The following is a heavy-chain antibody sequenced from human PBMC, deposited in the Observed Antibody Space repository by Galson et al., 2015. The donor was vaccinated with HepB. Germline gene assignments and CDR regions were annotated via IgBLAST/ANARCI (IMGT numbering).Heavy chain of an antibody. V-gene: IGHV4-34*01. J-gene: IGHJ6*02. CDR1: GGSFSGYY. Sequence: ETLSLTCAVYGGSFSGYYWSWIRQPPGKGLEWIGEINHSGSTNYNPSLKGRVTISVDTSKNQFSLKLSSVTAADTAVYYCARGPSDMIVVPQTIYGMDVWGQGTTVTASS. CDR3: ARGPSDMIVVPQTIYGMDV. CDR2: INHSGST. D-gene: IGHD3-22*01.